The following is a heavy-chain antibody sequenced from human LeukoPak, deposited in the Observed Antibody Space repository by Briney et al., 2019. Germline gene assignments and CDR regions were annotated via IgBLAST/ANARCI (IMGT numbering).Heavy chain of an antibody. V-gene: IGHV4-59*01. Sequence: SETLSLTCTVSGRPISSYYWRWIRQPPGKGLAWIGYIYYSGSTNYNPSLKSRVTISVDTSKNQFSLKLSSVTAADTAVYYCARDYDCNYGMDVWGQGTTVTVSS. J-gene: IGHJ6*02. CDR3: ARDYDCNYGMDV. CDR2: IYYSGST. CDR1: GRPISSYY. D-gene: IGHD3-3*01.